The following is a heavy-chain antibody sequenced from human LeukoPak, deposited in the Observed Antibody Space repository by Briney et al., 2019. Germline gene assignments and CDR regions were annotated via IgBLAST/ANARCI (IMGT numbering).Heavy chain of an antibody. D-gene: IGHD3-22*01. CDR2: IYYSGST. V-gene: IGHV4-59*01. Sequence: SETLSLTCTVSGGSISSYYWSWIRQPPGKGLEWIGYIYYSGSTNYNPSLKSRVTISADTSKNQFSLKLSSVTAADTAVYYCARATYYYDSSGQSTMIDYWGQGTLVTVSS. J-gene: IGHJ4*02. CDR1: GGSISSYY. CDR3: ARATYYYDSSGQSTMIDY.